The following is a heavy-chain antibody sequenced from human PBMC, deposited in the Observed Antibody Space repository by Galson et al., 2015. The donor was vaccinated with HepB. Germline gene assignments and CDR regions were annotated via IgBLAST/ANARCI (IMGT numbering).Heavy chain of an antibody. D-gene: IGHD3-9*01. CDR3: ARGGEYQLLYDILTGPYTRDAFDI. CDR2: ISSSSSYI. CDR1: GFTFSSYS. Sequence: SLRLSCAASGFTFSSYSMNWVRQAPGKGLEWVSSISSSSSYIYYADSVKGRFTISRDNAKNSLYLQMNSLRAEDTAVYYCARGGEYQLLYDILTGPYTRDAFDIWGQGTMVTVSS. J-gene: IGHJ3*02. V-gene: IGHV3-21*01.